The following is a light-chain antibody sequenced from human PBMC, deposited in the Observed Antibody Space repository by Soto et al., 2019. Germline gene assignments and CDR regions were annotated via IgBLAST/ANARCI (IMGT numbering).Light chain of an antibody. CDR1: QSVNSN. Sequence: EIVMTQSPATLSVSPGESATLSCRASQSVNSNLAWFQQKPGQAPRLLIYGASTRATNIPARFSGSGSGTEFTLTISSRQSEDFAVYYCQQYNNWPPWTFGQGTKVEIK. CDR2: GAS. CDR3: QQYNNWPPWT. J-gene: IGKJ1*01. V-gene: IGKV3-15*01.